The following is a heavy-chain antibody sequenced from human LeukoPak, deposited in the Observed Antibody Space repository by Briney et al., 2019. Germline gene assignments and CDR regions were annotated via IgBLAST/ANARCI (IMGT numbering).Heavy chain of an antibody. V-gene: IGHV3-64*02. CDR1: GFXFSNFD. CDR2: INAGGGST. D-gene: IGHD3-3*01. J-gene: IGHJ4*02. CDR3: ARGGLESPWSGYNAPDF. Sequence: GGSLRLSCAASGFXFSNFDMHWVRQAPGKGLEYVSSINAGGGSTYYAASVKGRFTISRDAVKDTLYLQMGSVRIEDTAVYYCARGGLESPWSGYNAPDFWGQGTLVAVSS.